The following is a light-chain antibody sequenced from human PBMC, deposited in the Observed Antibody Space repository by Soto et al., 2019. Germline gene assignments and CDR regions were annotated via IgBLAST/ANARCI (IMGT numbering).Light chain of an antibody. J-gene: IGKJ1*01. CDR3: QQYDSSPRT. V-gene: IGKV3-20*01. CDR2: HAS. Sequence: EIVLTQSPGTLSLSPGERATLSCRATQSVSSSYLAWYQQKPGQAPRLLIYHASSRATGIPDRFSGSGSGTVFTLTISRLEPEDFAVYYCQQYDSSPRTFGQGTKVEVK. CDR1: QSVSSSY.